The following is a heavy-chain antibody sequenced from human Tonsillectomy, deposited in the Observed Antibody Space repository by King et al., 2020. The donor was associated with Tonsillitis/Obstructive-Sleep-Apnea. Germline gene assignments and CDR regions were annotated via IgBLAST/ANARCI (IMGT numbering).Heavy chain of an antibody. CDR3: SRDAYYYDSNGYEGWFDP. CDR2: IRSKAYGGKT. Sequence: VQLVESGGGLVQPGRSLRLSCTASGFTFGDYAMSWVRQAPGKGLEWVGFIRSKAYGGKTEYSAYVKGRFTISRDDYKSIAYLQMNSLKTEDTAVYCGSRDAYYYDSNGYEGWFDPWGQGTLVTVSS. CDR1: GFTFGDYA. J-gene: IGHJ5*02. D-gene: IGHD3-22*01. V-gene: IGHV3-49*04.